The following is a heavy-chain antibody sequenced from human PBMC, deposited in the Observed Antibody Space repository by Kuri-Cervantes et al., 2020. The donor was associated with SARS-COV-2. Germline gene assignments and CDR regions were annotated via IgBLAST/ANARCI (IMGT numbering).Heavy chain of an antibody. J-gene: IGHJ4*02. D-gene: IGHD5-18*01. CDR3: ARGVQLWSSYFDY. Sequence: LSLTCAASGFTFDDYAMHWVRQAPGKGLEWVSSISSSSSYIYYADSVKGRFTISRHNSKNTLYLQMNSLRAEDTAVYYCARGVQLWSSYFDYWGQGTLVTVSS. CDR2: ISSSSSYI. V-gene: IGHV3-21*04. CDR1: GFTFDDYA.